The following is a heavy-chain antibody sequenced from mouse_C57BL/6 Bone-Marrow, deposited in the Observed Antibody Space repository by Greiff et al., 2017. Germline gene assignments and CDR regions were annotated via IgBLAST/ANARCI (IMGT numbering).Heavy chain of an antibody. CDR1: GYTFTSYG. CDR3: AREGAYYSNYDFAY. CDR2: IYPRSGNT. V-gene: IGHV1-81*01. D-gene: IGHD2-5*01. Sequence: SGAELARPGASVKLSCKASGYTFTSYGISWVKQRTGQGLEWIGEIYPRSGNTYYNEKFKGKATLTADKSSSTAYMELRSLTSEDSAVYFCAREGAYYSNYDFAYWGQGTLVTVSA. J-gene: IGHJ3*01.